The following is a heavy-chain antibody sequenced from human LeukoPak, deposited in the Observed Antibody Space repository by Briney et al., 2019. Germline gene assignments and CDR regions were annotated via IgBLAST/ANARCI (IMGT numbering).Heavy chain of an antibody. CDR1: GYTLTSYG. Sequence: ASVKVSCKASGYTLTSYGISWVRQAPGQGLEWMGWISAYNGNTNYAQKLQGRVTMTTDTSTSTAYLELRSLRSDDTAVYYCAAFTMVRGVILLGFDYWGQGTLVTVSS. CDR3: AAFTMVRGVILLGFDY. V-gene: IGHV1-18*04. D-gene: IGHD3-10*01. J-gene: IGHJ4*02. CDR2: ISAYNGNT.